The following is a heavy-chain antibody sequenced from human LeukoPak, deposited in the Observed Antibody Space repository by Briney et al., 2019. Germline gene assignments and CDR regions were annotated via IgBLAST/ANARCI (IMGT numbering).Heavy chain of an antibody. CDR3: ARKGQLDLWFGELSWFDP. V-gene: IGHV3-21*01. D-gene: IGHD3-10*01. Sequence: GGSLRLSCAASGFTFSSYNMNWVRQAPGKGLEWVSSLSSSSSYIYYADSVKGRFTISRDNAKNSLYLQMNSLRAEDTAVYYCARKGQLDLWFGELSWFDPWGQGTLVTVSS. J-gene: IGHJ5*02. CDR1: GFTFSSYN. CDR2: LSSSSSYI.